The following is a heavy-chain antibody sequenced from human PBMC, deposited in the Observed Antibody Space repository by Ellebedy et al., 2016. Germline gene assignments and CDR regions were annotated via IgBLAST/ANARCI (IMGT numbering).Heavy chain of an antibody. J-gene: IGHJ4*02. D-gene: IGHD3-16*01. CDR3: ANLWGSNYDDSRGFRIDY. V-gene: IGHV1-18*01. CDR1: GYTFTSYG. Sequence: ASVKVSCKASGYTFTSYGISWVRQAPGQGLEWMGWISAYNGNTNYAQKLQGRVTMTTDTSTSTAYKELSSLRSEDTAVYYCANLWGSNYDDSRGFRIDYWGQGTLVTVSS. CDR2: ISAYNGNT.